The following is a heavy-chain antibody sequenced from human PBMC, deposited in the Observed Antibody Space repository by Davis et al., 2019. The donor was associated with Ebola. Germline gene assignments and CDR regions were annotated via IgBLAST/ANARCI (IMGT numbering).Heavy chain of an antibody. CDR2: INPNSGGT. Sequence: ASVKVSCKASGYTFTGYYMHWVRQAPGQGLEWMGWINPNSGGTNYAQKFQGRVTMTRDTSISTAYMELSRLRSDDTAVYYCARDRPAAIRSVNWFDPWGQGTLVTVPS. CDR1: GYTFTGYY. J-gene: IGHJ5*02. V-gene: IGHV1-2*02. CDR3: ARDRPAAIRSVNWFDP. D-gene: IGHD2-2*02.